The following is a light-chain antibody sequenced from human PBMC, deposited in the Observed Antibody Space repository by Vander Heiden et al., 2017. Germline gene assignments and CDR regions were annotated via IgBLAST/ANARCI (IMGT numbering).Light chain of an antibody. Sequence: EIVMTQSPATLSVPPGERVTLPCRASQSVSINLAWYQQKPGQAPRLLIYVASTRATGIPARFSGSGSGTEFTLTISSLQSDDSAVYYCQQYNNWPRTFGHGTKVEIK. CDR3: QQYNNWPRT. CDR2: VAS. V-gene: IGKV3-15*01. CDR1: QSVSIN. J-gene: IGKJ1*01.